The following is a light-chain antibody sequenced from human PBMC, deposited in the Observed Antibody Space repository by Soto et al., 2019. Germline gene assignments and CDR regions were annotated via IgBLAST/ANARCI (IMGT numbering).Light chain of an antibody. V-gene: IGKV3-20*01. J-gene: IGKJ2*01. CDR2: GAS. Sequence: EIVLTQSPGTLSLSPGERPTLSCRASQSVSSTYLAWYQQKPGQAPRLLIYGASSRATGIPDRFSGSASGTDFTLTINRLEPEYFAIYYCQQYGDSRTFGQGTKLEIK. CDR3: QQYGDSRT. CDR1: QSVSSTY.